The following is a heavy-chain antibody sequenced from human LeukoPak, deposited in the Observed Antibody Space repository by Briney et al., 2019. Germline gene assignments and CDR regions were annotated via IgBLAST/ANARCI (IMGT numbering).Heavy chain of an antibody. CDR2: FYYSGST. V-gene: IGHV4-59*01. CDR1: GGSISSYY. Sequence: PSETLSLTCTVSGGSISSYYWNWIRQPPGKGLEWIGYFYYSGSTNYNPSLKSRVTKSVDTSKNQFSLKLSSVTAADTAVYYCAKGAGFNAGFYYGMDVWGQGTTVTVSS. J-gene: IGHJ6*02. D-gene: IGHD2-15*01. CDR3: AKGAGFNAGFYYGMDV.